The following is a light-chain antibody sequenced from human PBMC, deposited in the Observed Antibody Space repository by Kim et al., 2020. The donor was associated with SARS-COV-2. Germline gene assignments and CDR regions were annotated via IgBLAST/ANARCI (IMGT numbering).Light chain of an antibody. J-gene: IGKJ2*03. V-gene: IGKV2-40*01. Sequence: PATSSCRSSQRLIDREDGITCWHRYLQKPAQSPQLLSCTLSYRASGVPDMFSCSGSGTDFTLKIIRVEAADVVVYYCMQRIEFPASFGQGTKLEI. CDR1: QRLIDREDGITC. CDR2: TLS. CDR3: MQRIEFPAS.